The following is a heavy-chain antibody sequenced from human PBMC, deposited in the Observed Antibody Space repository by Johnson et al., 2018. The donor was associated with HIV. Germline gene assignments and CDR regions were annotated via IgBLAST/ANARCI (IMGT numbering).Heavy chain of an antibody. CDR2: ISYDGSNK. CDR3: ASLGLDLLVKAPLSVVFDAFDI. D-gene: IGHD3-16*01. CDR1: GFTFSSYA. J-gene: IGHJ3*02. V-gene: IGHV3-30-3*01. Sequence: QVQLVESGGGVVQPGRSLRLSCAASGFTFSSYAMHWVRQAPGKGLEWVAVISYDGSNKYYADSVKGRFTISRDNSKNTLYLQMNSLRAEDTAVYYFASLGLDLLVKAPLSVVFDAFDIWGQGTMVTVSS.